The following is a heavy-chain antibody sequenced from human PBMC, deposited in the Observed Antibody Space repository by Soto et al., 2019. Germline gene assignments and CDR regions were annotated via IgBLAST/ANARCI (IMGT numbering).Heavy chain of an antibody. CDR2: ISGSGGST. V-gene: IGHV3-23*01. J-gene: IGHJ4*02. CDR3: AKDRMITFGGVIDQATFDY. CDR1: GFTFSNYA. D-gene: IGHD3-16*02. Sequence: EVQLLESGGGLVQPGGSLRLSCAASGFTFSNYAMNWVCQAPGKGLEWVSLISGSGGSTYYADSVKGRFTISRDNSKNTLYLQMNSLRAEDTAVYYCAKDRMITFGGVIDQATFDYWGQGTLVTVSS.